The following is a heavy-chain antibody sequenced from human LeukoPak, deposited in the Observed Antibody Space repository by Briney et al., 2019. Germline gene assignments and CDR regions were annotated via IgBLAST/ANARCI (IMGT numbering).Heavy chain of an antibody. CDR3: ARAYSGSYYVWDYFDY. J-gene: IGHJ4*02. CDR2: IYPGDSDT. D-gene: IGHD1-26*01. V-gene: IGHV5-51*01. Sequence: GESLKISCKGSGYSFTSYWIGWVRQMPGKGPEWMGIIYPGDSDTRYSPSFQGQVTISADKSISTAYLQWSSLKASDTAMYYCARAYSGSYYVWDYFDYWGQGTLVTVSS. CDR1: GYSFTSYW.